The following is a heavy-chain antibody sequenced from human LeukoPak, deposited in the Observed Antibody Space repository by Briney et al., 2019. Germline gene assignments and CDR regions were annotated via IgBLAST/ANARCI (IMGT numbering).Heavy chain of an antibody. V-gene: IGHV4-34*01. D-gene: IGHD2-21*02. CDR3: ARYQHCGGVCYPLDY. CDR2: INHSGST. CDR1: GGSFSGYY. Sequence: SETLSLTCAVYGGSFSGYYWSWIRQPPGKGLEWIGEINHSGSTNYNPSLKSRVTISVDTSKNQFSLKLSSVTAADTAVYYCARYQHCGGVCYPLDYWGQGTLVTVSS. J-gene: IGHJ4*02.